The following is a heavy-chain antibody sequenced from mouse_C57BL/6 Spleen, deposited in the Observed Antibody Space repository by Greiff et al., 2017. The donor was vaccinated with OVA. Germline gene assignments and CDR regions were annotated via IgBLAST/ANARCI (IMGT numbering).Heavy chain of an antibody. CDR3: AKYYYGSSSNYYAMDY. D-gene: IGHD1-1*01. Sequence: VQLHQSGAELVKPGASVKISCKASGYAFSRYWMNWVKQRPGKGLEWIGQIYPGDGDTNYNGKFKGKATLTADKSSSTAYMQLSSLTSEDSAVYFCAKYYYGSSSNYYAMDYWGQGTSVTVSS. V-gene: IGHV1-80*01. CDR1: GYAFSRYW. CDR2: IYPGDGDT. J-gene: IGHJ4*01.